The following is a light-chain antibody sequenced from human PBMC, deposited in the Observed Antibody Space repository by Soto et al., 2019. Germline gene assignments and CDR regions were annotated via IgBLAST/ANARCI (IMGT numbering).Light chain of an antibody. CDR3: SSYTSSSTLV. V-gene: IGLV2-14*01. CDR2: EVS. Sequence: QSALTQPASVSGSPGQSITISCTGTSSDVGGYNYVSWYQQHPGKAPKLMIYEVSNRPSGVSNRFSGSKSGNTASLSISGLQSEDDADYYCSSYTSSSTLVFATGTKLTVL. J-gene: IGLJ1*01. CDR1: SSDVGGYNY.